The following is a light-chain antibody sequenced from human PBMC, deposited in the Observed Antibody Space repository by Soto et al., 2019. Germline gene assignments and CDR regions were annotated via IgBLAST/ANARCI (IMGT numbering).Light chain of an antibody. CDR2: RAS. CDR3: QQYNNYPRT. Sequence: DIQMTQFPSTLPASVGDTVTITRRASQTVDTWLAWYQQKPGKAPSLLIYRASSLESGVPSRFSGSGSGTEFTLTIRSLQPDDFASYYCQQYNNYPRTFGQGTKV. CDR1: QTVDTW. V-gene: IGKV1-5*03. J-gene: IGKJ1*01.